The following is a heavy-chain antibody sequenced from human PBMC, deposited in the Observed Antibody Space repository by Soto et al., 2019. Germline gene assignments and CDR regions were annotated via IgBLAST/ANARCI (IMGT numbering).Heavy chain of an antibody. CDR2: ISWNSGNI. Sequence: EVQLVESGGGLVQPGRSLRLSCAASGFVFDDYAMHWVRQAPGKGLEWVSGISWNSGNIAYADSVKGRFTISRDNAKNSLYLQMNSLRAEDTAFYYCAKPLVGNTGGRFDYWGQGTLVTVSS. J-gene: IGHJ4*02. CDR1: GFVFDDYA. V-gene: IGHV3-9*01. CDR3: AKPLVGNTGGRFDY. D-gene: IGHD1-26*01.